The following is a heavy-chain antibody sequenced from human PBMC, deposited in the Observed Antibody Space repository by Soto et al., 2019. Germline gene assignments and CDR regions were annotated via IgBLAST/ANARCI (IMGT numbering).Heavy chain of an antibody. D-gene: IGHD6-13*01. CDR3: AGGPLSSSRPFDH. CDR2: IYHSGST. J-gene: IGHJ4*02. V-gene: IGHV4-4*02. CDR1: GGSISSSNW. Sequence: QVQLQESGPGLVKPSGTLSLTCAVSGGSISSSNWWSWVRQPPGKGLEWIGEIYHSGSTNYNPSLKSRVTISADKAKNQFSLKLSSVTAADTAVYYCAGGPLSSSRPFDHWGQGTLVTVSS.